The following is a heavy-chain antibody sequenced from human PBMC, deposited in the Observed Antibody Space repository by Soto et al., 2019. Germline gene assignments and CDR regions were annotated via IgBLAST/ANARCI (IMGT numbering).Heavy chain of an antibody. D-gene: IGHD6-6*01. CDR3: ASLRRGYSSSGEAS. V-gene: IGHV3-23*01. J-gene: IGHJ4*02. CDR2: ISGSGGST. CDR1: GFTFSSYA. Sequence: GGSLRLSCAASGFTFSSYAMSWFRQAPGKGLEWVSAISGSGGSTYYADSVKGRFTISRDNSKNTLYLQMNSLRAEDTAVYYCASLRRGYSSSGEASWGQGTLVTVSS.